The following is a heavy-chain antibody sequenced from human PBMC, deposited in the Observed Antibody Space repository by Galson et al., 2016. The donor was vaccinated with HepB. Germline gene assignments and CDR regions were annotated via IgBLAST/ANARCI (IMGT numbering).Heavy chain of an antibody. Sequence: SETLSLTCIVSGASISSYYWSWIRQPPGKGLEWIGNMYHSGSTSYNPSLKSRVTISVDTSKNQFSLKLSSVTPADTAVYYCARWGPDMATMTHWGQGTLVTVSS. D-gene: IGHD5-24*01. CDR3: ARWGPDMATMTH. CDR2: MYHSGST. CDR1: GASISSYY. J-gene: IGHJ4*02. V-gene: IGHV4-59*01.